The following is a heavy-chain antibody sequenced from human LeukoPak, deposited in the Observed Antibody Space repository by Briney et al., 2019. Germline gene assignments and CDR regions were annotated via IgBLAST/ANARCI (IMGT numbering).Heavy chain of an antibody. V-gene: IGHV1-2*02. D-gene: IGHD3-22*01. CDR3: ASGYYYYDSSGYYGPYYFDY. CDR1: GYTFTGYY. J-gene: IGHJ4*02. CDR2: INPNSGGT. Sequence: ASVKVSCKASGYTFTGYYMHWVRQAPGQGLEWMGWINPNSGGTNYAQKFQGRVTMTRDTSVTTAYMEPSRLRSDDTAVYYCASGYYYYDSSGYYGPYYFDYWGQGTLVTVSS.